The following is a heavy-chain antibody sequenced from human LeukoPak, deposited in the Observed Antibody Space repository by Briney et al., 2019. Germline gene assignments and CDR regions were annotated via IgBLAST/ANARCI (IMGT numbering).Heavy chain of an antibody. V-gene: IGHV4-61*05. J-gene: IGHJ4*02. CDR2: IYYSGST. CDR3: ARHTSYGHFDY. D-gene: IGHD3-10*01. Sequence: PETLSLTCTVSGGSISSSSYYWGWIRQPPGKGLEWIGYIYYSGSTNYNPSLKSRVTMSIDTSKNQFSLKLSSVTAADTAVYFCARHTSYGHFDYWGQGTLVTASS. CDR1: GGSISSSSYY.